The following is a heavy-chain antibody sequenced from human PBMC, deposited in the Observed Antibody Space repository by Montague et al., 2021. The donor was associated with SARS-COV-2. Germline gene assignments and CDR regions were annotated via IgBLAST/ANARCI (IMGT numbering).Heavy chain of an antibody. J-gene: IGHJ6*02. CDR1: GFTFSSYS. D-gene: IGHD6-13*01. CDR2: ISSSSSTI. CDR3: ARVGRQQLVRLSGMDV. Sequence: SLRLSCAASGFTFSSYSMNWVRQAPGKGLEWVSYISSSSSTIYYADSVKGRFTISRDNAKNSLYLQMNSLRDEDTAVYYCARVGRQQLVRLSGMDVWGQGTTVTVSS. V-gene: IGHV3-48*02.